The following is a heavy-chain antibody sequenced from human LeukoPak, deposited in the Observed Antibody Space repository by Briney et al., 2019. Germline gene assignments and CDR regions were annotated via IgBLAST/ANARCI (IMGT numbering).Heavy chain of an antibody. CDR3: ARDRPGRYCSGGSCSLKWFDP. V-gene: IGHV4-4*02. Sequence: ASGTLSLTCAVSGGSISSSNWWSWVRQPPGKGLEWIGEIYYSGSANYNPSLKSRVTISVDRSKNQFSLKLSSVTAADTAVYYCARDRPGRYCSGGSCSLKWFDPWGQGTLVTVSS. CDR2: IYYSGSA. J-gene: IGHJ5*02. D-gene: IGHD2-15*01. CDR1: GGSISSSNW.